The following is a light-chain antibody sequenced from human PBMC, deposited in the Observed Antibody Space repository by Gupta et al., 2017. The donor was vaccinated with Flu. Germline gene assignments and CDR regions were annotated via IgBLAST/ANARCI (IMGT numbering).Light chain of an antibody. J-gene: IGKJ2*01. CDR1: HGINSY. V-gene: IGKV1-33*01. Sequence: DIQWTQTPSSLSASVGDRVTITCRASHGINSYLSWYQQKPGKAPKLLIYAASNREPGVPSRFSGSGSGTQFTFTISSLQPGDVATYYCQQYNNLPRTFGQGTKVEI. CDR2: AAS. CDR3: QQYNNLPRT.